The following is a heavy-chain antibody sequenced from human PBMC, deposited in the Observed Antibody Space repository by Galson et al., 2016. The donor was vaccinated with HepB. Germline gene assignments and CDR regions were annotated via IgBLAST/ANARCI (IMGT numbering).Heavy chain of an antibody. D-gene: IGHD4-23*01. V-gene: IGHV2-5*02. CDR2: IYWDDDR. J-gene: IGHJ4*02. CDR1: GFSLTTSGAG. Sequence: PALVKPTQTLTLTCTFSGFSLTTSGAGVGWIRQPPGKALEWLALIYWDDDRRYSPSLKTRLTITKDTSKKQVVLTMTNMDPVDTATYYCAHGRGAGNSPVFDNGGQGTLVTVSS. CDR3: AHGRGAGNSPVFDN.